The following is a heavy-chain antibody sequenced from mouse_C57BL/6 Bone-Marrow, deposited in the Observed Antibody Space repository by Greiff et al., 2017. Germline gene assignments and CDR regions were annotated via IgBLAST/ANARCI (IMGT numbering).Heavy chain of an antibody. J-gene: IGHJ4*01. CDR2: INPSNGGT. Sequence: QVQLQQPGTELVKPGASVKLSCKASGYTFTSYWMHWVKQRPGQGLEWIGNINPSNGGTNYNEKFKSKATLTVDKSSSTAYMQLSSLASEDSAVYYCAREGGYDYAMDYWGQGTSVTVSS. V-gene: IGHV1-53*01. D-gene: IGHD2-2*01. CDR1: GYTFTSYW. CDR3: AREGGYDYAMDY.